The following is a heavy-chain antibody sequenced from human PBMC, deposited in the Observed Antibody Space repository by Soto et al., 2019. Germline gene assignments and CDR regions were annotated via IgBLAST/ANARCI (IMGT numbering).Heavy chain of an antibody. V-gene: IGHV4-4*07. D-gene: IGHD3-22*01. J-gene: IGHJ4*02. CDR3: ARLLYDSRGYYYFDY. Sequence: PSETLSLTCTVSGGSISGYYWSWIRQPAGKGLEWIGRISTSGSTTYNPSLKSRVTISVDMSKNQFSLKLSSVTAADTAVYYCARLLYDSRGYYYFDYWGQGTLVTVSS. CDR1: GGSISGYY. CDR2: ISTSGST.